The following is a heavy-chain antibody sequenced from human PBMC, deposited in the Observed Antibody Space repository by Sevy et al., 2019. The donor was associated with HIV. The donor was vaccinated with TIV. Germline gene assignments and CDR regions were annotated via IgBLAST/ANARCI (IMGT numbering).Heavy chain of an antibody. CDR2: ISGSGGST. CDR3: ASQSYYDSSGYYYARYYFDY. J-gene: IGHJ4*02. D-gene: IGHD3-22*01. V-gene: IGHV3-23*01. Sequence: GGYLRLSCAASGFTFSSYAMSWVRQAPGKGLEWVSAISGSGGSTYYADSVKGRFTISRDNSKNTLYLQMNSLRAEDTAVYYSASQSYYDSSGYYYARYYFDYWGQGTLVTVSS. CDR1: GFTFSSYA.